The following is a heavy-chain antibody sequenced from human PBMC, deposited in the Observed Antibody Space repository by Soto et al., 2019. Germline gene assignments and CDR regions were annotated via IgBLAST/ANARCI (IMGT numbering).Heavy chain of an antibody. D-gene: IGHD6-13*01. CDR1: GSSCSIYA. CDR3: LNVSVYRSSAHLS. Sequence: QPEVPLRLCFSASGSSCSIYAMSWVRQAPGKGLEWVSAISGSGGSTYYADSVKGRFTISRDNSKNTLYLHMNSLRDADTAVYYCLNVSVYRSSAHLSWGTRTPVTVS. J-gene: IGHJ4*01. V-gene: IGHV3-23*01. CDR2: ISGSGGST.